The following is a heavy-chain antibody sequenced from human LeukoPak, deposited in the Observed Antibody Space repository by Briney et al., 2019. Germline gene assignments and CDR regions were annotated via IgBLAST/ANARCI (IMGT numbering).Heavy chain of an antibody. V-gene: IGHV4-4*07. CDR3: ARDSKSTADAFDI. CDR2: ISTSGNT. D-gene: IGHD5/OR15-5a*01. CDR1: GGSINVFY. J-gene: IGHJ3*02. Sequence: PSETLSLTCTVSGGSINVFYWSWIRQPAGKGLQWIGRISTSGNTDYNPSLKSRVTMSVDTSKNQFSLKLTSVTAADTAMYYCARDSKSTADAFDIWGQGTMATVSS.